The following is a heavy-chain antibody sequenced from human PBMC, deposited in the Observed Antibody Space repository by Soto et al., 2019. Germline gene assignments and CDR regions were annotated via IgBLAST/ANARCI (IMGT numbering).Heavy chain of an antibody. Sequence: ASVKVSCKASGYTFTGYYMHWVRQAPGQGLEWMGWINPNSGGTNYAQKFQGRVTMTRDTSISTAYMELSRLRSDDTAVTTVVAEGQLVAAWGAFDIWGQGTMVTVSS. V-gene: IGHV1-2*02. CDR1: GYTFTGYY. CDR3: VAEGQLVAAWGAFDI. D-gene: IGHD2-15*01. CDR2: INPNSGGT. J-gene: IGHJ3*02.